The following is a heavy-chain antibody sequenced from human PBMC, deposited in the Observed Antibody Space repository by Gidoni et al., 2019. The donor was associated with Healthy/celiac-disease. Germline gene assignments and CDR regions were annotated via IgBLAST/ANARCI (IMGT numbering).Heavy chain of an antibody. CDR1: GFTFSSYS. V-gene: IGHV3-21*01. CDR2: ISSSSSYI. J-gene: IGHJ4*02. CDR3: ARELASPGGGDY. Sequence: EVQLVESGGGLVKPGGSLRLSCTASGFTFSSYSMNWVRQAPGKGLEWVSSISSSSSYIYYADSVKGRFTISRDNAKNSLYLQMNSLRAEDTAVYYCARELASPGGGDYWGQGTLVTVSS. D-gene: IGHD3-3*02.